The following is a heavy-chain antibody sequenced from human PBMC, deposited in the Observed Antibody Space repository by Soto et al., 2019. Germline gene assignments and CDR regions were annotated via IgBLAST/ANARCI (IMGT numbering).Heavy chain of an antibody. CDR1: SASTGSYY. D-gene: IGHD4-4*01. CDR2: IYYSGSA. Sequence: SETLSLTCTVSSASTGSYYWSWIRQPQEKGLEWIGYIYYSGSANYNPSLKRRVTISVDTSKNQFSLKLSSVTAADTAVYYCARQDRTTQPCVNVGSNSGMDTLGQGTALTVSS. CDR3: ARQDRTTQPCVNVGSNSGMDT. J-gene: IGHJ6*02. V-gene: IGHV4-59*08.